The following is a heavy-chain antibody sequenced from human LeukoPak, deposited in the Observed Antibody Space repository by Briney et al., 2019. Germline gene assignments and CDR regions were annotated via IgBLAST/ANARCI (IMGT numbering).Heavy chain of an antibody. Sequence: PSETLSLTCTVSGGSISSYYWSWIRQPPGKGLEWIGYIYYSGSTNYNPSLKSRVTISVDTSKNQFSLKLSSVTAADTAVYYCAGTSIAAATFDYWGQGTLVTVSS. V-gene: IGHV4-59*01. D-gene: IGHD6-6*01. CDR3: AGTSIAAATFDY. CDR2: IYYSGST. CDR1: GGSISSYY. J-gene: IGHJ4*02.